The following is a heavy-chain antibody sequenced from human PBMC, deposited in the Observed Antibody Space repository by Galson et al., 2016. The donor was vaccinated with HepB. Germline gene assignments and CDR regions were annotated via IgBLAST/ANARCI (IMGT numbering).Heavy chain of an antibody. D-gene: IGHD3-10*01. J-gene: IGHJ4*02. CDR1: GFTFSSHW. CDR3: ARRRGSGSHDY. Sequence: SLRLSCAASGFTFSSHWMHWVRQAPGKGLVWVSRINTDGSSTSYADSVKGRFTISRDNAKNSLYLQMNSLRAEDTAVYYCARRRGSGSHDYWGQGTLVTVSS. V-gene: IGHV3-74*01. CDR2: INTDGSST.